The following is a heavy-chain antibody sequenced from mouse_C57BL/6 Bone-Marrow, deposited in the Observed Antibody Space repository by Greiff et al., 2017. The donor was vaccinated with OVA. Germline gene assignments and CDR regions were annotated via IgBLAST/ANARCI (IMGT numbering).Heavy chain of an antibody. CDR3: TRANYYGSSYDV. V-gene: IGHV1-5*01. CDR2: IYPGNSDT. CDR1: GYTFTSYW. D-gene: IGHD1-1*01. J-gene: IGHJ1*03. Sequence: EVQLEEAGTGLARRGDTVKMSCKTSGYTFTSYWMHWVKQRPGQGLEWIGAIYPGNSDTSYNQKFKGKAKLTAFTSASTAYMELSSLTNEDSAVYYCTRANYYGSSYDVWGTGTTVTVSS.